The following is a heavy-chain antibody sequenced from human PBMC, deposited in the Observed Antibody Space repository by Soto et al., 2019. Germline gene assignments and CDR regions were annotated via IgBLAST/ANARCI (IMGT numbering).Heavy chain of an antibody. CDR3: ARESYTPGPLRYYYGMDV. V-gene: IGHV3-30-3*01. D-gene: IGHD2-2*02. J-gene: IGHJ6*02. CDR2: ISYDGSNK. CDR1: GFTFSSYA. Sequence: GGSLRLSCAASGFTFSSYAMHWVRQAPGKGLEWVAVISYDGSNKYYADSVKGRFTISRDNSKNTLYLQMNSLRAEDTAVYYCARESYTPGPLRYYYGMDVWGQGTTVTVSS.